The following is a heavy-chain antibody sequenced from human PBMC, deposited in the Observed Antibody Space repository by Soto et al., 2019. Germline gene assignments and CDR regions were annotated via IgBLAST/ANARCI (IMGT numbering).Heavy chain of an antibody. J-gene: IGHJ5*02. V-gene: IGHV4-39*01. CDR3: ARSVRFLEWLPTRTWFDP. Sequence: SETLSLTCTVSGGSISSSSYYWGWIRQPPGKGLEWIGSIYYSGSTYYNPSLKSRVTISVDTSKNQFSLKLSSVTAADTAVYYCARSVRFLEWLPTRTWFDPWGQGTLVTVSS. CDR1: GGSISSSSYY. D-gene: IGHD3-3*01. CDR2: IYYSGST.